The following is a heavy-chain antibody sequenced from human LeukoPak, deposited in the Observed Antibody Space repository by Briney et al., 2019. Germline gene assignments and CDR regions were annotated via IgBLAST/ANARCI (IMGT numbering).Heavy chain of an antibody. CDR3: AKDASGSSRRWFDP. CDR2: ISGGGVTT. J-gene: IGHJ5*02. Sequence: GGSLRLSCEASGFTFSNYAMSWVRQAPGKGLEWVSVISGGGVTTDYADSVKGRFTISRDNSKNTLYLQMNSLRAEDTAVYYCAKDASGSSRRWFDPWGKGTLVTVSS. D-gene: IGHD1-26*01. CDR1: GFTFSNYA. V-gene: IGHV3-23*01.